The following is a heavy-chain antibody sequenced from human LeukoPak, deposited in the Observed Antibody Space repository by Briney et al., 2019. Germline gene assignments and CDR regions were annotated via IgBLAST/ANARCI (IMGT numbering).Heavy chain of an antibody. J-gene: IGHJ5*02. V-gene: IGHV6-1*01. D-gene: IGHD2-2*01. CDR3: ARRLTQYDCFDP. CDR1: GDSVSSNSAA. Sequence: SQALSLACAISGDSVSSNSAAWNWIRQSPSRGLEWLGRTYYRSRWYNDYAVSVKSRITISSDTSKNQFSLQLNSVTPEDTAVYYCARRLTQYDCFDPWGQGILVTVSS. CDR2: TYYRSRWYN.